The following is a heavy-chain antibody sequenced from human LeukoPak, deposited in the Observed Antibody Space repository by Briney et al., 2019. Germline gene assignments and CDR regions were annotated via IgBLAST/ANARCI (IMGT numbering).Heavy chain of an antibody. D-gene: IGHD2-2*01. CDR1: GYTFTGYY. Sequence: ASVKVSCKASGYTFTGYYMHWVRQAPGQGLEWIGWINPNSGGTNYAQKFQGRVTMTRDTSISTAYMELSRLRSDDTAVYYCARVPGIVVVPAATFDYWGQGTLVTVSS. J-gene: IGHJ4*02. V-gene: IGHV1-2*02. CDR2: INPNSGGT. CDR3: ARVPGIVVVPAATFDY.